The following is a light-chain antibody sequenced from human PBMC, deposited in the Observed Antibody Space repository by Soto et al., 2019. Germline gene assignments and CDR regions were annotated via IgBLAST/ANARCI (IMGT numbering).Light chain of an antibody. Sequence: DIQMTQSPSSLSASVRDRVTITCRASQSISSSLNWYQQKPGKAPKLLIYAASRLQSGVPSRFSGSGSGTDFTLTISSLQPEDSATYYCQQSYSTPSITFGQGTRLQIK. CDR1: QSISSS. J-gene: IGKJ5*01. CDR3: QQSYSTPSIT. V-gene: IGKV1-39*01. CDR2: AAS.